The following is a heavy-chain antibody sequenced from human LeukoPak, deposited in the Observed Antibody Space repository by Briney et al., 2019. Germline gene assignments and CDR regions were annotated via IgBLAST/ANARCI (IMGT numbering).Heavy chain of an antibody. CDR1: GGSFSGYY. Sequence: PSETLSLTCAVYGGSFSGYYWSWIRQPPGKGLEWIGEINHSGSTNYNPSLKSRVTISVDTSKNQFSLKLSSVTAADTAVYYCARASSVTILWFDPWGQGTLVTVSS. CDR2: INHSGST. V-gene: IGHV4-34*01. J-gene: IGHJ5*02. D-gene: IGHD3-9*01. CDR3: ARASSVTILWFDP.